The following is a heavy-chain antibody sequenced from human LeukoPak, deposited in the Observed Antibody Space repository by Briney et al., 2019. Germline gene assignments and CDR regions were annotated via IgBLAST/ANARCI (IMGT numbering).Heavy chain of an antibody. J-gene: IGHJ4*02. CDR3: ARDDLRGVWRD. CDR1: GGSISSGGYS. V-gene: IGHV4-30-2*01. D-gene: IGHD3-3*01. CDR2: IYHSGST. Sequence: PSETLSLTCTVSGGSISSGGYSWSWIRQPPGKGLKWIGYIYHSGSTYYNPSLKSRVTISVDRSKNQFSLKLSSVTAADTAVYYCARDDLRGVWRDWGQGTLVTVSS.